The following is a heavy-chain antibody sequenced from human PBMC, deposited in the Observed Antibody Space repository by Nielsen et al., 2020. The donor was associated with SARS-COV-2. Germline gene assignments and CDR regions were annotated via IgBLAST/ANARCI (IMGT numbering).Heavy chain of an antibody. CDR1: GLTFSSYA. J-gene: IGHJ6*02. CDR2: ISYDGSNK. Sequence: GESLKISCAASGLTFSSYAMHWVRQAPGKGLEWVAVISYDGSNKYYADSVKGRFTISRDNSKNTLYLQMNSLRAEDTAVYYCARDLARKYYYYGMDVWGQGTTVTVSS. CDR3: ARDLARKYYYYGMDV. V-gene: IGHV3-30-3*01. D-gene: IGHD1-14*01.